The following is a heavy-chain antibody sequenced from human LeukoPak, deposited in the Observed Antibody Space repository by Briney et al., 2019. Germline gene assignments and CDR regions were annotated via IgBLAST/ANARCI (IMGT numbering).Heavy chain of an antibody. CDR3: ARPDQYYDILTGYYKGDAFDI. Sequence: SETLSLTCTVSGGSISSSSYYWGWIRQPPGKGLEWIGSIYYSGSTYYNPSLKSRVTISVDTSKNQFSLKLSSVTAADTAVYYCARPDQYYDILTGYYKGDAFDIWGQGTMVTVSS. J-gene: IGHJ3*02. CDR2: IYYSGST. V-gene: IGHV4-39*01. D-gene: IGHD3-9*01. CDR1: GGSISSSSYY.